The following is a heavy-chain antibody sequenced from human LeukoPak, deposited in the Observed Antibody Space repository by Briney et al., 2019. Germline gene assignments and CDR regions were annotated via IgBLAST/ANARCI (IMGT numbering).Heavy chain of an antibody. J-gene: IGHJ4*02. V-gene: IGHV1-3*01. CDR1: GGTFSSYA. Sequence: ASVKVSCKASGGTFSSYAISWVRQAPGQSLEWMGWLNAGNENTKYSQKFQGRVSITRDTSASTAYMELSSLTSEDTAVYYCARDLYGDYFDYWGQGTLVTVSS. CDR2: LNAGNENT. D-gene: IGHD3-16*01. CDR3: ARDLYGDYFDY.